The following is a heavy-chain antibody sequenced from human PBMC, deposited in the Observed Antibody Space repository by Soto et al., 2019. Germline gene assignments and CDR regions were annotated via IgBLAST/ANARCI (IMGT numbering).Heavy chain of an antibody. CDR3: ARDPDYGGNSETFDR. V-gene: IGHV5-51*01. J-gene: IGHJ3*02. CDR1: GYSFTSYW. CDR2: IYPGDSDT. D-gene: IGHD4-17*01. Sequence: PGESLKISCKGSGYSFTSYWIGWVRQMPGKGLEWMGIIYPGDSDTRYSPSFQGQVTISADKSISTAYLQWSSLKASDTAMYYCARDPDYGGNSETFDRWGQGTMVTVSS.